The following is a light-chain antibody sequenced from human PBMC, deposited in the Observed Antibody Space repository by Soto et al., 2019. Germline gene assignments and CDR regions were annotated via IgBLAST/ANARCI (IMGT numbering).Light chain of an antibody. Sequence: EIVMTQSPATLSVSPGERATLSCRASQSVSSNFAWYQQKPGQAPRLLIYGASTRAAGIPARFSGSGSGTEFTLTLSSLQSEDSAVYYCQQYNDWPRPLTFAGGTKVQIK. V-gene: IGKV3-15*01. CDR3: QQYNDWPRPLT. CDR1: QSVSSN. CDR2: GAS. J-gene: IGKJ4*01.